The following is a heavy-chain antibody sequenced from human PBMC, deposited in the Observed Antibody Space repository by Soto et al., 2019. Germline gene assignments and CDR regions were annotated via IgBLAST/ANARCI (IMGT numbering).Heavy chain of an antibody. Sequence: QEQLVQSGAEVKKPGSSVKVSCKASGGTFTTYTITWVRQAPGQGPEWMGGIVPLFATVNYAQKFQGRVTISADKSTSTVYMELSSLRSEDTAVYYCARGKAAAGSPYFFDPWGQGTLVTVSS. CDR1: GGTFTTYT. V-gene: IGHV1-69*06. J-gene: IGHJ5*02. CDR2: IVPLFATV. D-gene: IGHD6-13*01. CDR3: ARGKAAAGSPYFFDP.